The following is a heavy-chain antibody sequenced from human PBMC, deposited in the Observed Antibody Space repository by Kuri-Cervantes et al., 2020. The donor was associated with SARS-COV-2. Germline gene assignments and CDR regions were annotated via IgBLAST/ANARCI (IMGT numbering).Heavy chain of an antibody. CDR1: GGSFSGYY. Sequence: ETLSLTCAVYGGSFSGYYWSWVRQPPGKGLEWVANIKQEGSEKYYVDSVKGRFTSSRDNAKNSLYLQMNSLRAEDTAVYYCGRRGYDFWSGFPDYWGQGTLVTVSS. CDR2: IKQEGSEK. V-gene: IGHV3-7*01. D-gene: IGHD3-3*01. CDR3: GRRGYDFWSGFPDY. J-gene: IGHJ4*02.